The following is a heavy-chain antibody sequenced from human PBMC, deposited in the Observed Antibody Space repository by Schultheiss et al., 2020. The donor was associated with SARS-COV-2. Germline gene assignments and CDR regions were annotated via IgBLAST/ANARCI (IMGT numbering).Heavy chain of an antibody. CDR3: ARDWSGDIVVVPAAGAFDY. V-gene: IGHV4-34*01. CDR2: INHSGTT. CDR1: GGSFSGYY. Sequence: LRLSCAVYGGSFSGYYWSWIRQPPGKGLEWIGEINHSGTTNYNPSLKSRVTISVDTSKNQFSLKLSSVTAADTAVYYCARDWSGDIVVVPAAGAFDYWGQGTLVTVSS. D-gene: IGHD2-2*01. J-gene: IGHJ4*02.